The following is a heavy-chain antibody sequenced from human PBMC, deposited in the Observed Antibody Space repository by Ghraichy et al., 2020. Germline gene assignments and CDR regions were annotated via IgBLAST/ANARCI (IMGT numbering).Heavy chain of an antibody. J-gene: IGHJ3*01. CDR2: INSDGSSA. CDR3: ARDLSYYDTSGYYSGRNRDDALDV. V-gene: IGHV3-74*01. CDR1: GFTFSSHW. D-gene: IGHD3-22*01. Sequence: GESLNISCAASGFTFSSHWMHWVRQAPGKGLEWVSCINSDGSSATYADSVKGRFTISRDNAKNTLFLQMNSLSAEDTALFYCARDLSYYDTSGYYSGRNRDDALDVWGQGTMVTVSS.